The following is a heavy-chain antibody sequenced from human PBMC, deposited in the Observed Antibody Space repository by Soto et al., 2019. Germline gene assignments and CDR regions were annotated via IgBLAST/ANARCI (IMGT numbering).Heavy chain of an antibody. Sequence: EVQLVESGGGLVQPGGSLRLSCAASGYSSSSYYSMNWVRQAPGKGLEWVSFISGRGSPIYYADSVRGRFTISRDNAKNSLSLEMNNLRVEDTAVYYCARVRGHSYGYVDYWGQGTLVTVSS. CDR1: GYSSSSYYS. CDR2: ISGRGSPI. CDR3: ARVRGHSYGYVDY. D-gene: IGHD5-18*01. V-gene: IGHV3-48*01. J-gene: IGHJ4*02.